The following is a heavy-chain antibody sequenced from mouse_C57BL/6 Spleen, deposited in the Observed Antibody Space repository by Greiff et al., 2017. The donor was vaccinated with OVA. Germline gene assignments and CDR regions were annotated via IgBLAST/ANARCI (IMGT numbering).Heavy chain of an antibody. CDR2: ISDGGSYT. D-gene: IGHD2-1*01. Sequence: EVQVVESGGGLVKPGGSLKLSCAASGFTFSSYAMSWVRQTPEKRLEWVATISDGGSYTYYPDNVKGRFTISRDNAKNNLYLQMSHLKSEDTAMYYCARGHYGNFFAYWGQGTLVTVSA. J-gene: IGHJ3*01. V-gene: IGHV5-4*01. CDR3: ARGHYGNFFAY. CDR1: GFTFSSYA.